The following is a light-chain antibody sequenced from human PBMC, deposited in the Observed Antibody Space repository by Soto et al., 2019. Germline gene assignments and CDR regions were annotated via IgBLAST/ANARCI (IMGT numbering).Light chain of an antibody. J-gene: IGKJ2*01. Sequence: IVLTQSPGTLSLSPGEKATLSCRASQRVSASYLAWYQQKPGQAPRLLIYGASTRATGFPDRFSGSGSGTDFTLTISRLEPEDFAVYYCQQYDDSATFGQGTKVDSK. CDR2: GAS. CDR1: QRVSASY. V-gene: IGKV3-20*01. CDR3: QQYDDSAT.